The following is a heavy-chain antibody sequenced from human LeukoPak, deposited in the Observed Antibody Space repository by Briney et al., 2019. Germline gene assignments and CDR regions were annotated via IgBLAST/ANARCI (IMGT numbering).Heavy chain of an antibody. CDR1: GFTVSSNY. Sequence: GGSLRLSCAASGFTVSSNYMSWVRQAPGKGLEWVSVIYSGGSTYYAASVKGRFTISRDNSKNTLYLQMNSLRAEGTAVYYCARGGAAPTPYYYYYYMDVWGKGTTVTVSS. CDR2: IYSGGST. V-gene: IGHV3-53*01. D-gene: IGHD6-13*01. J-gene: IGHJ6*03. CDR3: ARGGAAPTPYYYYYYMDV.